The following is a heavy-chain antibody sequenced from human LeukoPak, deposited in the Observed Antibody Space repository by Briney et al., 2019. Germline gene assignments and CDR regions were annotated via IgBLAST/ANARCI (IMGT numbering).Heavy chain of an antibody. CDR3: VRGPTYYYDSSGYAFDY. Sequence: ASVKVSCKASGYTFTSYDINWVRQATGQGLEWMGWMNPNSGNTGYAQKFQGRVTMTRNTSISTAYMELSSLRSEDTAVYYCVRGPTYYYDSSGYAFDYWGQGTLVTVSS. V-gene: IGHV1-8*01. CDR1: GYTFTSYD. J-gene: IGHJ4*02. CDR2: MNPNSGNT. D-gene: IGHD3-22*01.